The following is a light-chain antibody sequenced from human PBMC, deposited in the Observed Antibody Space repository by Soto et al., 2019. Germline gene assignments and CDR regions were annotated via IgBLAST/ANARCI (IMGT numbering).Light chain of an antibody. J-gene: IGKJ2*01. Sequence: AIQLTQSPSSLSASVGDRVIITCRASQAIRNDLVWFQEKPGKTPKIVVYAASTLQTGVPSRFSGTGFGTVFTLTISSLQPDDFATYFCLQDHGYPYTFGQGTKVDIK. CDR2: AAS. CDR3: LQDHGYPYT. V-gene: IGKV1-6*02. CDR1: QAIRND.